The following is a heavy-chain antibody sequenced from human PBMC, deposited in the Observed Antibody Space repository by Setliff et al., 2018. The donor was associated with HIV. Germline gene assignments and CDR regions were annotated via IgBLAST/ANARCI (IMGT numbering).Heavy chain of an antibody. CDR2: MNPNSGNT. J-gene: IGHJ6*03. CDR1: GYTFTSED. CDR3: ARARRDSYDRGRRNHYYIDV. Sequence: ASVKVSCKASGYTFTSEDINWVRQASGQGLEWMGWMNPNSGNTDSAQKFQGRVTMTRDTSISTAYMELNNLKFEDTAVYYCARARRDSYDRGRRNHYYIDVWGKGTTVTVSS. V-gene: IGHV1-8*02. D-gene: IGHD3-22*01.